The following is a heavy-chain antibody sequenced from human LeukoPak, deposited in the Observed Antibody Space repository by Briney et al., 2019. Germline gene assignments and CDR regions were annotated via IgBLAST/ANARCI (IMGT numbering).Heavy chain of an antibody. D-gene: IGHD3-22*01. CDR3: AREVGDYYDSSGSFDY. V-gene: IGHV3-74*01. CDR1: GSSFSRYW. J-gene: IGHJ4*02. Sequence: GGSLRLSCAASGSSFSRYWMHWVRQAPGKGLVWVSRINSDGRRTSHADSVRGRFTISRDNAKNTVYLQMNSLRTEGTAVYYCAREVGDYYDSSGSFDYWGQGTLVTVPS. CDR2: INSDGRRT.